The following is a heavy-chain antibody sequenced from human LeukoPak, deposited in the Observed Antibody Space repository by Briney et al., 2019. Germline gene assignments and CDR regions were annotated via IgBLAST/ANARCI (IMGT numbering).Heavy chain of an antibody. D-gene: IGHD3-22*01. V-gene: IGHV3-30*18. CDR2: ISYDGGNK. J-gene: IGHJ4*02. Sequence: PGGSLRLSCAASGFTFSNYAMSWVRQAPGKGLEWVAVISYDGGNKYCADSVKGRFTISRDNSKNTLYLQMNSLRAEDTAVYYCAKGPHYFDSSGYLYYFDYWGQGTLVTVSS. CDR3: AKGPHYFDSSGYLYYFDY. CDR1: GFTFSNYA.